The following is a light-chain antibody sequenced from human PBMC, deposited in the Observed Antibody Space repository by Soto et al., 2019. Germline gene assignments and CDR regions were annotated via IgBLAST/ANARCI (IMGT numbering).Light chain of an antibody. CDR3: HHYGGSPT. CDR2: DAS. CDR1: QTLGSSY. Sequence: EIVLTQSPGTLSLSPGHRATLSCRASQTLGSSYLAWYQQKPGQAPRLLIYDASNRATGIPDRFSGSGSGTDFTLTISRLEPEDFAVYYCHHYGGSPTFGGGTKVEI. J-gene: IGKJ4*01. V-gene: IGKV3-20*01.